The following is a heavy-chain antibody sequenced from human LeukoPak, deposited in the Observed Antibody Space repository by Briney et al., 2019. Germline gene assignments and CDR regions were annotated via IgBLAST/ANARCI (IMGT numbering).Heavy chain of an antibody. CDR3: AKDDSGSSNLRFYNYYMDV. Sequence: GSLRLSCAASGFGFSDYWMHWVRQVPGRGPVWVSHISIDGSYTNYADSVKGRFTISRDNAKNTVYLEMNSLVPEDTAVYYCAKDDSGSSNLRFYNYYMDVWGKGTTVIVSS. CDR2: ISIDGSYT. J-gene: IGHJ6*03. CDR1: GFGFSDYW. D-gene: IGHD2-2*01. V-gene: IGHV3-74*01.